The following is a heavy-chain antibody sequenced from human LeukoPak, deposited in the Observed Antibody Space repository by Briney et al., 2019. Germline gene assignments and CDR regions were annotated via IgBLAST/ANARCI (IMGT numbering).Heavy chain of an antibody. J-gene: IGHJ4*02. D-gene: IGHD1-26*01. CDR2: IKQDGSEK. Sequence: PGGSLRLSCAASGFTFSSYWMSLVRQAAGKGLEWEANIKQDGSEKYYVDSVKGRFTISRDDAKNSLYLQMNSLRAEDTAVYYCARATSGSYLFDYWGQGTLVTVSS. V-gene: IGHV3-7*01. CDR1: GFTFSSYW. CDR3: ARATSGSYLFDY.